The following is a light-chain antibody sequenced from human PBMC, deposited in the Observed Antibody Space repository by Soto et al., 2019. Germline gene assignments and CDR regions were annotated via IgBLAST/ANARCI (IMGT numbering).Light chain of an antibody. CDR1: SSNIGSNY. CDR2: NNN. Sequence: QSVLTQPPSASGTPGQRVTISCSGASSNIGSNYVSWYQQLPGTAPKLLIYNNNHRPSGVPARFSGSKSATSASLAISGLRSDDETDYYCAAWDDSLSGPIFGTGTKVTVL. J-gene: IGLJ1*01. V-gene: IGLV1-47*01. CDR3: AAWDDSLSGPI.